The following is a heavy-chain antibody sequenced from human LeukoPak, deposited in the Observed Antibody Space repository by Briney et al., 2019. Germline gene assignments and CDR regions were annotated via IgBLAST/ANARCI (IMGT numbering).Heavy chain of an antibody. CDR3: ARQVGGSDY. J-gene: IGHJ4*02. D-gene: IGHD2-15*01. CDR2: INPNSGGT. Sequence: ASVKVSCKXSGYTFTDYYMHWVRQAPRQGLEWMGRINPNSGGTNYAQKFQDRVTMTRDTSISTAYMELSRLTSDDTAVYYCARQVGGSDYWGQGTLVTVSS. V-gene: IGHV1-2*06. CDR1: GYTFTDYY.